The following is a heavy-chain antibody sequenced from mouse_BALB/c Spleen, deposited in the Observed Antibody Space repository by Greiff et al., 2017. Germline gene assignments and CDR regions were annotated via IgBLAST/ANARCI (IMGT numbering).Heavy chain of an antibody. CDR1: GFTFNTYA. Sequence: EVHLVESGGGLVQPKGSLKLSCAASGFTFNTYAMNWVRQAPGKGLEWVARIRSKSNNYATYYADSVKDRFTISRDDSQSMLYLQMNNLKTEDTAMYYCVRLYYAMDYWGQGTSVTVSS. J-gene: IGHJ4*01. CDR3: VRLYYAMDY. V-gene: IGHV10-1*02. CDR2: IRSKSNNYAT.